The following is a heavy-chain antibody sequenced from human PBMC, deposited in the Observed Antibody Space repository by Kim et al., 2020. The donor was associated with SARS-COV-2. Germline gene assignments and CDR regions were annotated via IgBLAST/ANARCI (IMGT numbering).Heavy chain of an antibody. D-gene: IGHD3-22*01. V-gene: IGHV3-7*04. Sequence: GGSLRLSCAASGFTFSSYWMSWVRQAPGKGLEWVANIKQDGSEKYYVDSVKGRFTISRDNAKNSLYLQMNSLRAEDTAVYYCARGAYDSSGYYSLFFDYWGQGTLVTVSS. CDR1: GFTFSSYW. CDR3: ARGAYDSSGYYSLFFDY. J-gene: IGHJ4*02. CDR2: IKQDGSEK.